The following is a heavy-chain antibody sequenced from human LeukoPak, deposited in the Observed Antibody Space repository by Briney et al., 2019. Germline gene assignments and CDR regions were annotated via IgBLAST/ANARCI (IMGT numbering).Heavy chain of an antibody. CDR1: GGSISRSNSY. Sequence: SETLSLTCTVSGGSISRSNSYWGWIRQPPGKGLEWIGSIYFSGSTYYNPSLKSRVTISVDTSKNQFSLKLSSVTAADTAVYYCARDGIAVAGTLGNWFDPWGQGTLVTVSS. V-gene: IGHV4-39*07. CDR2: IYFSGST. D-gene: IGHD6-19*01. J-gene: IGHJ5*02. CDR3: ARDGIAVAGTLGNWFDP.